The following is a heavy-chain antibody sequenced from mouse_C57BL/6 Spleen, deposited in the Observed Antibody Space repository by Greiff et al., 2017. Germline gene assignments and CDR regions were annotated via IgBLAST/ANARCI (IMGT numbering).Heavy chain of an antibody. Sequence: QVQLQQSGAELVRPGASVTLSCKASGYTFTDYEMHWVKQTPVHGLEWIGAIDPETGGTAYNQKFKGKAILTADKSSSTAYMELRSLTSEDSAVYYGTRGDYYGSSPFDYWGQGTTLTVSS. V-gene: IGHV1-15*01. CDR2: IDPETGGT. CDR3: TRGDYYGSSPFDY. J-gene: IGHJ2*01. D-gene: IGHD1-1*01. CDR1: GYTFTDYE.